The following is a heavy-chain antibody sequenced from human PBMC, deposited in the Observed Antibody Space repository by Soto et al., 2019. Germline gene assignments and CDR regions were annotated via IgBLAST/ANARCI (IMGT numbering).Heavy chain of an antibody. D-gene: IGHD2-21*02. CDR3: ARDSYCGGDCSDSYYGMDI. V-gene: IGHV4-30-4*01. CDR1: GGSISSGDYY. Sequence: PSGTLSLTCTVSGGSISSGDYYWTWIRQPPGKGLEWIGYIYYSGSTYYNPSLKSRVTISVDTSKNQFSLKLSSVTAADTAVYYCARDSYCGGDCSDSYYGMDIWGQGTTVTVSS. J-gene: IGHJ6*02. CDR2: IYYSGST.